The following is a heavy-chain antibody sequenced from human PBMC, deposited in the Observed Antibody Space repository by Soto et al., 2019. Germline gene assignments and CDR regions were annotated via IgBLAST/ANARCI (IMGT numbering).Heavy chain of an antibody. V-gene: IGHV3-66*01. D-gene: IGHD3-10*02. CDR2: IYSGGST. CDR3: ARECSRGFFPLFAFAI. Sequence: GGSLRLSCAASGFTVSSNYMSWVRQAPGKGLEWVSVIYSGGSTYYADSVKGRFTISRDNSKNTLYLQMNSLRAEDTAVYYCARECSRGFFPLFAFAISGRGTMVIVSS. CDR1: GFTVSSNY. J-gene: IGHJ3*02.